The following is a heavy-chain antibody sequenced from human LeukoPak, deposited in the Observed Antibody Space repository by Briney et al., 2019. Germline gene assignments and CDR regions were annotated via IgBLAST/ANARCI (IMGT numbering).Heavy chain of an antibody. V-gene: IGHV3-30-3*01. J-gene: IGHJ4*02. Sequence: GGSLRLSCAATGFTFSNYAIHWGRQAPGKGPEWVAFISDDGSRQHYADSVKGRFTISRDNSKNTLNLQMNSLRAEDTAVYYCVKDRTGTYTLDYWGQGTLVTVSS. CDR3: VKDRTGTYTLDY. CDR1: GFTFSNYA. D-gene: IGHD3-10*01. CDR2: ISDDGSRQ.